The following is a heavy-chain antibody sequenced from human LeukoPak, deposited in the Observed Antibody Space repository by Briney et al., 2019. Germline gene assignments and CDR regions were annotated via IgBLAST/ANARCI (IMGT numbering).Heavy chain of an antibody. CDR3: ARVKYCSGGSCYSHATFDY. J-gene: IGHJ4*02. V-gene: IGHV3-48*04. CDR2: ISSSSSTI. Sequence: GGSLRLSCAASGFTFSSYSMNWVRQAPGKGLEWVSYISSSSSTIYYADSVKGRFTISRDNAKNSLYLQMNSLRAEDTAVYYCARVKYCSGGSCYSHATFDYWGQGTLVTVSS. D-gene: IGHD2-15*01. CDR1: GFTFSSYS.